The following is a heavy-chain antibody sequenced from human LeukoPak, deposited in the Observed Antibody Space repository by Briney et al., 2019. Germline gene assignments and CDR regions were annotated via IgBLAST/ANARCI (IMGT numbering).Heavy chain of an antibody. CDR2: INHSGST. D-gene: IGHD6-13*01. J-gene: IGHJ4*02. CDR3: ARGPHLWSPCIAAAGTFSY. Sequence: SETLSLTCTVSGDSINSLDLWSWVRQPPGKGLEWIGEINHSGSTNYNPSLKSRVTISVDTSKNQFSLKLSSVTAADTAVYYCARGPHLWSPCIAAAGTFSYWGQGTLVTVSS. CDR1: GDSINSLDL. V-gene: IGHV4-4*02.